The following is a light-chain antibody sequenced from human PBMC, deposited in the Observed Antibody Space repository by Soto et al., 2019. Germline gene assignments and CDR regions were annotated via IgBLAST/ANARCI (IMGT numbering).Light chain of an antibody. V-gene: IGLV2-23*02. CDR2: EVS. J-gene: IGLJ2*01. Sequence: QSALTQPASVSGSPGQSITISCTGTSSDVGSYNLVSWYQQHPGKAPKLMIYEVSKRPSGVSHRFSGSKSGNTASLTISGLQAEDEADDYCCSYAGSSTFHVVFGGGTKVTVL. CDR3: CSYAGSSTFHVV. CDR1: SSDVGSYNL.